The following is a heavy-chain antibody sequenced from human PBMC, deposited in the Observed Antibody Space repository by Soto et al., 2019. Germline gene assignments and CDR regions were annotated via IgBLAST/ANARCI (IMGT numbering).Heavy chain of an antibody. CDR3: ARDSTGHSFKGYYYYGKDV. D-gene: IGHD5-18*01. CDR1: GFTFSSYD. V-gene: IGHV3-13*01. CDR2: IGTAGDT. Sequence: GGSLRLSCASSGFTFSSYDMHWVRQATGKGLEWVSAIGTAGDTYYPGSVKGRFTISRENAKNSLYLQMNSLRAEDTAVYYCARDSTGHSFKGYYYYGKDVWGKGNRVTVSS. J-gene: IGHJ6*04.